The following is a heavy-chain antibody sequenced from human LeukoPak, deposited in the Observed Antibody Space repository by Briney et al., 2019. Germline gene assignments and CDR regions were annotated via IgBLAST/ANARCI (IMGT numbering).Heavy chain of an antibody. J-gene: IGHJ4*02. CDR1: GFTFSNYA. CDR2: ISDRGGST. CDR3: AKHPGYSSGWFYFDY. V-gene: IGHV3-23*01. D-gene: IGHD6-19*01. Sequence: GGSLRLSCAASGFTFSNYAMSWVRQAPGKGLEWVSGISDRGGSTYYADSVKGRFTISRDNSKNTLYLQMNSLRAEDTAVYYCAKHPGYSSGWFYFDYWSQGTLVTVSS.